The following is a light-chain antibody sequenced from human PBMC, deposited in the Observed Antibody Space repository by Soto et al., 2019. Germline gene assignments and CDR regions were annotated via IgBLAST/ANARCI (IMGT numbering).Light chain of an antibody. J-gene: IGKJ3*01. V-gene: IGKV3-15*01. CDR3: QQYNNWPFT. Sequence: EIVMTQSPATLSVSPGERDTLSCRASQSISSNLAWYQQKPGQAPRLLIYGASTRATGIPATFSGSGSGTEFTLTISSLQSEDFAVYYYQQYNNWPFTFGPGTKVDIK. CDR2: GAS. CDR1: QSISSN.